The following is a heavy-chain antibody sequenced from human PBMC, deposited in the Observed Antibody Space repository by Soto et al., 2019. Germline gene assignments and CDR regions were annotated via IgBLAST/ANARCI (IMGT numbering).Heavy chain of an antibody. CDR2: IYYSGST. V-gene: IGHV4-59*01. CDR1: GGSISSYY. CDR3: AGNPSSSWMNWFDP. D-gene: IGHD6-13*01. Sequence: SETLSLTCTVSGGSISSYYWSWTRQPPGKGLEWIGYIYYSGSTNYNPSLKSRVTISVDTSKNQFSLKLSSVTAADTAVYYCAGNPSSSWMNWFDPWGQGTLVTVSS. J-gene: IGHJ5*02.